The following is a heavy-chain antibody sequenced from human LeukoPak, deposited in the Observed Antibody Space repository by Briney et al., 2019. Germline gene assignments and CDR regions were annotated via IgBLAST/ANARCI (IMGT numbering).Heavy chain of an antibody. D-gene: IGHD3-10*01. Sequence: ASVKVSCKASGYTFTSYGICWVRQAPGQGLEWMGWISAYNGNTNYAQKLQGRVTMTTDTSTSTAYMELRSLRSDDTAVYYCAREGGSGSYYNWFDPWGQGTLVTVSS. V-gene: IGHV1-18*01. CDR3: AREGGSGSYYNWFDP. CDR1: GYTFTSYG. CDR2: ISAYNGNT. J-gene: IGHJ5*02.